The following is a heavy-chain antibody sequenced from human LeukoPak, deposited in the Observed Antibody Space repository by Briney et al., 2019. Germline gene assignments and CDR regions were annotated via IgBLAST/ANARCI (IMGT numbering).Heavy chain of an antibody. CDR2: INPNSGGT. CDR1: GGTFSSYA. V-gene: IGHV1-2*02. D-gene: IGHD3-16*02. Sequence: ASVKVSCKASGGTFSSYAISWVRQAPGQGLEWMGWINPNSGGTNYAQKFQGRVTMTRDTSISTAYMELSRLRSDDTAVYYCAREDTVIDHNGLYLFDYWGQGTLVTVSS. CDR3: AREDTVIDHNGLYLFDY. J-gene: IGHJ4*02.